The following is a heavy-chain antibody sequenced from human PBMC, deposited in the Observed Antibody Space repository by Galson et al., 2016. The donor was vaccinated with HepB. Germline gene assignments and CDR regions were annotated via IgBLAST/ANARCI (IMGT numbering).Heavy chain of an antibody. CDR2: IYYSGST. CDR3: ARAGYNWNYFDY. J-gene: IGHJ4*02. V-gene: IGHV4-61*08. Sequence: ETLSLTCTVSGGSISSGGYYWSWIRQHPGKGLEWIGYIYYSGSTNYNPSLNSRVTVSVDTSKNQFSLRMTSVTAADTAVYYCARAGYNWNYFDYWGQGTLVTVSS. CDR1: GGSISSGGYY. D-gene: IGHD1-20*01.